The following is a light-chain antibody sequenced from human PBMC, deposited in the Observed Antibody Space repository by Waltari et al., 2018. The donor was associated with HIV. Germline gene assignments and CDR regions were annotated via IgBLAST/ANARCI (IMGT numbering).Light chain of an antibody. J-gene: IGLJ3*02. Sequence: QSALTQPASVSGSPGQSITISCTGTSSDVGGYNYDSWYQQHPGKAPKLMIYEVSNRPSGVSNRFSGSKSGNTASLTISGLQAEDEADYYCSSYTSSSTRVFGGGTNLTVL. CDR2: EVS. CDR3: SSYTSSSTRV. V-gene: IGLV2-14*01. CDR1: SSDVGGYNY.